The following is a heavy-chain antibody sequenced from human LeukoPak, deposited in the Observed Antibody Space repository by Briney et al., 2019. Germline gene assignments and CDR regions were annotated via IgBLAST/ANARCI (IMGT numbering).Heavy chain of an antibody. V-gene: IGHV3-30*18. J-gene: IGHJ4*02. Sequence: PGGSLRLSCAASGFTFSSYGMHWVRQAPGKGLEWVAVISYDGSNKYYADSVKGRFTISRDNSKNTLYLQINSLRSEETALYYCAKAVARAGRKYYFDYWGQGTLVTVSS. CDR1: GFTFSSYG. D-gene: IGHD2-15*01. CDR3: AKAVARAGRKYYFDY. CDR2: ISYDGSNK.